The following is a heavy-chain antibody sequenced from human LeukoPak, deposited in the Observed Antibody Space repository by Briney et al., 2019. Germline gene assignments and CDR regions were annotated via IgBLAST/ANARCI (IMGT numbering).Heavy chain of an antibody. CDR1: GGSISSYY. CDR3: ARDGSGHFDSNGSFEY. D-gene: IGHD3-22*01. CDR2: IYSSGST. J-gene: IGHJ4*02. V-gene: IGHV4-4*07. Sequence: SETLSLTCTVSGGSISSYYWSWVRQPAGRGLEWIGRIYSSGSTCNPSLKSRVTMSLDKSKNQVSLRLRSVTAADTAVYYCARDGSGHFDSNGSFEYWGQGTLVTVSS.